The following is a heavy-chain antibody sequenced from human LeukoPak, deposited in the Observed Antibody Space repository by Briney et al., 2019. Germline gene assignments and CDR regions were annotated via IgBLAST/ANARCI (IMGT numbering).Heavy chain of an antibody. V-gene: IGHV3-23*01. D-gene: IGHD3-10*01. J-gene: IGHJ6*03. CDR3: AREGRKSRGVDVIRKKETGYYYYMDV. CDR2: ITGSGAFT. CDR1: GFTFIKYS. Sequence: GGSLRLSCAASGFTFIKYSMTWVRQAPGKGLEWVSAITGSGAFTDYADSVKGRFTISRDNAKNSLYLQMNSLRAEDTAVYYCAREGRKSRGVDVIRKKETGYYYYMDVWGKGTTVTVSS.